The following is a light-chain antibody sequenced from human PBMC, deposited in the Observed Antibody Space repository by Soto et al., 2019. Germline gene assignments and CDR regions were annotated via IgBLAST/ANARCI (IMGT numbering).Light chain of an antibody. Sequence: DIQMTQSPSSLSASVGDRVTITCRASQSISGYLNWYQQKPGKAPKLLIFDASSLESGVPPRFSGSGSGTEFTLTISSLQPDDFATYYCQQYNSYAWTFGQGTKVDIK. V-gene: IGKV1-5*01. J-gene: IGKJ1*01. CDR1: QSISGY. CDR2: DAS. CDR3: QQYNSYAWT.